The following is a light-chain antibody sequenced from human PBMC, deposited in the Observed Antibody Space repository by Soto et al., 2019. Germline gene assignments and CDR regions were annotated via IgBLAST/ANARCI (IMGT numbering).Light chain of an antibody. J-gene: IGKJ1*01. CDR3: QQYNSNSQWT. V-gene: IGKV1-5*03. Sequence: DIQMTQSPSTLSVSVGDRVTIICRASQSIGSWLAWYQQKPGKAPKLLIYKASSLEGGVPSRFSGSGSGTELPLTISSLQPDDFASSYCQQYNSNSQWTGDQAIDVEIK. CDR1: QSIGSW. CDR2: KAS.